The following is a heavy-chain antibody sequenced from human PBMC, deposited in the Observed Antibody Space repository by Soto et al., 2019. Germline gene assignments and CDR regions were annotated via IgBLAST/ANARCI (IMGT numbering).Heavy chain of an antibody. CDR2: IYPGDSDT. Sequence: GGSLKICCKGSGYSFTVYWIGWVSQMPGKGLEWMGIIYPGDSDTRYSPSFQGQVTISADKSISTAYLQWSSLKASDTAMYYCAGYSCYDVCRVEVGEVYDGRGVWGQGTTVTVSS. CDR1: GYSFTVYW. CDR3: AGYSCYDVCRVEVGEVYDGRGV. J-gene: IGHJ6*02. D-gene: IGHD5-12*01. V-gene: IGHV5-51*01.